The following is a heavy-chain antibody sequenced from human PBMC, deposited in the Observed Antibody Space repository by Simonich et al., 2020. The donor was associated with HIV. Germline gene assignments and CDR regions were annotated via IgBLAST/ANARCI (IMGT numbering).Heavy chain of an antibody. J-gene: IGHJ2*01. CDR3: ARRGHYYDSFDL. CDR2: IYYSGST. CDR1: GGSISTYY. V-gene: IGHV4-59*12. D-gene: IGHD3-22*01. Sequence: QVQLQESGPGLVKPSETLSLTCTVSGGSISTYYWGWIRQPPGKGLEWIGYIYYSGSTNYNPSLKSRVTISVDTSKNQFSLKLSSVTAADTAVYYCARRGHYYDSFDLWGRGTLVTVSS.